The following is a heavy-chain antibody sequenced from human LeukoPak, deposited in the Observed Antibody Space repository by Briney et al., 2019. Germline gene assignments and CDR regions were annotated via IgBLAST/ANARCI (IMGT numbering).Heavy chain of an antibody. D-gene: IGHD6-19*01. CDR1: GFTFSNYE. V-gene: IGHV3-48*03. CDR3: ARGPSSGWYATYYFNF. CDR2: ISSSGSTI. J-gene: IGHJ4*02. Sequence: PGGSLRLPCAASGFTFSNYEMNWVRQAPGKGLEWVSYISSSGSTIYYADSVKGRFTISRDNAKNSLFLQMNSLRAEDTAVYYCARGPSSGWYATYYFNFWGQGTLVTVSS.